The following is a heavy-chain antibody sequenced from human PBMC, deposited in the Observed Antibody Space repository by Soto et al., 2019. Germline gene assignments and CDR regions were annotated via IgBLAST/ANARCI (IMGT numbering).Heavy chain of an antibody. CDR3: ARDREGRSSWYDAFDI. Sequence: SETLSLTCTVSGGSISSYYWSWIRQPPGKGLEWIGYIYYSGSTNYNPTLKSRVTISVDTAKNQFSLKLSSVTAADTAVYYCARDREGRSSWYDAFDIWGQGTMVTVSS. D-gene: IGHD6-13*01. V-gene: IGHV4-59*01. CDR1: GGSISSYY. J-gene: IGHJ3*02. CDR2: IYYSGST.